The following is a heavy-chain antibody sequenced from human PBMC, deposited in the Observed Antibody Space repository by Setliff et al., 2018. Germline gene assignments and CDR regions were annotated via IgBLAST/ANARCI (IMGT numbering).Heavy chain of an antibody. CDR1: GYTFTSYG. CDR2: ISAYNGNT. D-gene: IGHD3-3*01. Sequence: GASVKVSCKASGYTFTSYGISWVRQAPGQGLEWMGWISAYNGNTNYAQKLQGRVTMTTDTSTSTAYMELRSLRSDDTAVYYCARGSSITIFGVVLEYYYGMDVWGQGTTVTVSS. J-gene: IGHJ6*02. CDR3: ARGSSITIFGVVLEYYYGMDV. V-gene: IGHV1-18*01.